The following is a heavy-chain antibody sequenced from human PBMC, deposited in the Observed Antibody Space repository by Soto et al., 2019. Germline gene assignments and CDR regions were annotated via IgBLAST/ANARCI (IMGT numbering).Heavy chain of an antibody. J-gene: IGHJ4*02. D-gene: IGHD2-2*01. V-gene: IGHV3-9*01. CDR2: ISWNSGSI. CDR3: AKEGGYCSSTSCYAHLDY. CDR1: GFTCDDYA. Sequence: SLRLSCAASGFTCDDYAIHWVRQAPGKGLEWVSGISWNSGSIGYADSVKGRFTISRDNAKNSLYLQMNSLRAEDTALYYCAKEGGYCSSTSCYAHLDYWGQGTLVTVSS.